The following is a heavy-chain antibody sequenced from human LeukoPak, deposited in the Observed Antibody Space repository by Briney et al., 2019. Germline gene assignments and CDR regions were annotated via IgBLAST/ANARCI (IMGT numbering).Heavy chain of an antibody. D-gene: IGHD2-21*02. V-gene: IGHV3-53*01. J-gene: IGHJ4*02. Sequence: GGSLRLSCAASGLSVSTDYMSWVRQAPGKGLEWVSVIYSDGSTYYTDSVKGRFTISRDNSKNTLYLQMNSLRAEDTAAYYCARGGGAYCGSDCHRNFDFWGQGTLVTVSS. CDR3: ARGGGAYCGSDCHRNFDF. CDR1: GLSVSTDY. CDR2: IYSDGST.